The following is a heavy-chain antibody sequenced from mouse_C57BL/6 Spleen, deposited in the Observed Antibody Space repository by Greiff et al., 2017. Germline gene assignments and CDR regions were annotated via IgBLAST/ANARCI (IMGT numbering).Heavy chain of an antibody. CDR1: GFTFSDYG. CDR3: AMEGIYYAMDY. CDR2: ISSGSSTI. V-gene: IGHV5-17*01. Sequence: EVQRVESGGGLVKPGGSLKLSCAASGFTFSDYGMHWVRQAPEKGLEWVAYISSGSSTIYYADTVKGRFTISRDNAKNTLFLQMTSLGSADTAMYYCAMEGIYYAMDYWGQGTSVTVSS. J-gene: IGHJ4*01.